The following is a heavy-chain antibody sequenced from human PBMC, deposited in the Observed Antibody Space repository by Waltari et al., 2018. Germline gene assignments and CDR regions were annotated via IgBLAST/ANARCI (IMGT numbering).Heavy chain of an antibody. J-gene: IGHJ6*02. V-gene: IGHV1-24*01. CDR1: GYTLNELS. CDR3: ATSSPLIWGSYNGWDV. CDR2: FHPKEGQT. D-gene: IGHD3-16*01. Sequence: QVQLVQSGAEVKKPGASVRVSCKLSGYTLNELSMVWVRQAGGKGHEWVGGFHPKEGQTIHADNLQGRVNMTEDTSTDTAYMELSSLKSEDTAVYYCATSSPLIWGSYNGWDVWGQGTTVTVSS.